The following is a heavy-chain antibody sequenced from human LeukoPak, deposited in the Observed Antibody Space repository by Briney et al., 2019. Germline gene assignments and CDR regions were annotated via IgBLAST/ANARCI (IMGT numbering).Heavy chain of an antibody. J-gene: IGHJ3*02. V-gene: IGHV4-39*01. CDR1: GGSISSSSYS. CDR3: ARHRAGYGGSGDFDI. Sequence: PSETLSLTCTVSGGSISSSSYSWGRIRQPPGKGLEWIGNIYYSGSTYYNPSLKSRVTISVDTSKNQFSLKLSSVTAADTAVYYCARHRAGYGGSGDFDIWGQGTMVTVSS. D-gene: IGHD4-23*01. CDR2: IYYSGST.